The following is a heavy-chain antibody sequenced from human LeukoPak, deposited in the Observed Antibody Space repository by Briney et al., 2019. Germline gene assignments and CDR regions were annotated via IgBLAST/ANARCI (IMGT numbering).Heavy chain of an antibody. D-gene: IGHD6-19*01. CDR3: ASGLWLVRPAEYFQH. CDR1: GFTFSSYG. V-gene: IGHV3-33*01. J-gene: IGHJ1*01. Sequence: GGSLRLSCAASGFTFSSYGMHWVRQAPGKGLEWVAVIWYDGSNKYYADSVKGRFTISRDNSKNTLYLQMNSLRAEDTAVYYCASGLWLVRPAEYFQHWGQGTLVTVSS. CDR2: IWYDGSNK.